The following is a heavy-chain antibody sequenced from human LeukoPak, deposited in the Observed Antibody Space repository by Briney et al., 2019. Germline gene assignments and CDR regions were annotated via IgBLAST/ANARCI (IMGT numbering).Heavy chain of an antibody. CDR1: GGSFSGYY. J-gene: IGHJ4*02. CDR2: INHSGST. V-gene: IGHV4-34*01. CDR3: ARKQWLRLRFDY. D-gene: IGHD5-12*01. Sequence: SETLSLTCAVYGGSFSGYYWSWIRQPPGKGLEWIGEINHSGSTNYNPPLKSRVTISVDTSKNQFSLKLSSVTAADTAVYYCARKQWLRLRFDYWGQGTLVTVSS.